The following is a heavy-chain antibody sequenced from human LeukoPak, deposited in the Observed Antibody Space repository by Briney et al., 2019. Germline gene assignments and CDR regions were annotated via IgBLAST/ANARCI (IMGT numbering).Heavy chain of an antibody. V-gene: IGHV1-69*16. D-gene: IGHD6-25*01. CDR3: ARELSAAAPYYMDV. Sequence: ASVKVSCKASGGTFGGYTISWVRQAPGQGLEWMGGIIPMLRSSTYARRFQGRLTITTDESTTTVHMELRSLGSEDTAVYFCARELSAAAPYYMDVWGKGTTVAVSS. CDR1: GGTFGGYT. J-gene: IGHJ6*03. CDR2: IIPMLRSS.